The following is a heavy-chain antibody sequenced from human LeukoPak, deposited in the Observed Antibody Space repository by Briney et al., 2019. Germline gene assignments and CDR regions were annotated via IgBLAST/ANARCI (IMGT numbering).Heavy chain of an antibody. D-gene: IGHD4-23*01. J-gene: IGHJ4*02. V-gene: IGHV3-23*01. CDR1: GFTFSSYA. CDR3: AKVPVAPGDFDY. CDR2: ISGSGGSA. Sequence: PGGSLRLSCAASGFTFSSYAMSWVRQAPGKGLEWVSAISGSGGSAYYADSVKGRFTISRDNSKNTLYLQMNSLRAEDTAVYYCAKVPVAPGDFDYWGQGTLVTVSS.